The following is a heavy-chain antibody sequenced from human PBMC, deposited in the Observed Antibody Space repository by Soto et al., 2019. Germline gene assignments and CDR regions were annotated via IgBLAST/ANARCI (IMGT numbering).Heavy chain of an antibody. D-gene: IGHD3-3*01. J-gene: IGHJ4*02. CDR3: ARPAHRITIAAN. Sequence: QLQLQESGPGLVKPSETLSLTCTVSGGSISSSSYYWGWIRQPPGKGLEWIGSIYYSGSTYYTPSLKNRVTTAVDTSNNQCALKMSSVSAADTAVYYCARPAHRITIAANWGQVTLGTDSS. CDR2: IYYSGST. V-gene: IGHV4-39*01. CDR1: GGSISSSSYY.